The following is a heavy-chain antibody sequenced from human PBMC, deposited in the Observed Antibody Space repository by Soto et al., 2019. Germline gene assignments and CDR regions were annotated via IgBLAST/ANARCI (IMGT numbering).Heavy chain of an antibody. V-gene: IGHV5-51*01. Sequence: GAAQKVSRKGSGYSCAAYWIGGVRQMRGKGLEWMGIIYPGDADTRCSPSFQGQVTISADKSISTAYLPWSRLKASDTAMYSCPSGGYCRRTSCYNFFDSWGQGTLVTVSS. D-gene: IGHD2-2*02. CDR1: GYSCAAYW. J-gene: IGHJ4*02. CDR3: PSGGYCRRTSCYNFFDS. CDR2: IYPGDADT.